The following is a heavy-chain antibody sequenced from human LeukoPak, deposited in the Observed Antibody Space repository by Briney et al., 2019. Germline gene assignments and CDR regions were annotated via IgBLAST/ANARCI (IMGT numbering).Heavy chain of an antibody. J-gene: IGHJ6*04. CDR2: IGDSGGSA. Sequence: GGSLILSCAASGFTFSNHAMSWVRQALGKRLEWVSVIGDSGGSAYYADSVKGRFTISRDNSKNTLYLQMNSLRADDTAVYHCAKGGASSPYTYIDVWGKGTTVIVSS. D-gene: IGHD6-6*01. V-gene: IGHV3-23*01. CDR3: AKGGASSPYTYIDV. CDR1: GFTFSNHA.